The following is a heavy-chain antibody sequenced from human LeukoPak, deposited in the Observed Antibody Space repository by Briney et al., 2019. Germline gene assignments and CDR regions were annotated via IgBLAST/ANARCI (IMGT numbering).Heavy chain of an antibody. CDR1: GFTFSSYA. Sequence: GGSLRLSCAASGFTFSSYAMHWVRQASGKGLEWVAVISYDGSNKYYADSVKGRFTISRDNSKNTLYLQMNSLRAEDTAVYYCARSGGNLGELSPDSHFDYWGQGTLVTVSS. J-gene: IGHJ4*02. CDR3: ARSGGNLGELSPDSHFDY. CDR2: ISYDGSNK. D-gene: IGHD3-16*02. V-gene: IGHV3-30*04.